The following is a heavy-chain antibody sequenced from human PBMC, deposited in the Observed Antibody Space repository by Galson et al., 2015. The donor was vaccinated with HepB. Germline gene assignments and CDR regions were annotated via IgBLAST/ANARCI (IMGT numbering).Heavy chain of an antibody. CDR1: GFIFSSYG. Sequence: SLRLSCAASGFIFSSYGMHWIRQAPGKGLEWVAFIHYDGNNKYYVDSVKGRFTISRDNSKNTLYLQMNSLRAEDTAVYYCGKDYHGSGSYGGSYGLDVWGQGTTVTVSS. V-gene: IGHV3-30*02. D-gene: IGHD3-10*01. CDR2: IHYDGNNK. J-gene: IGHJ6*02. CDR3: GKDYHGSGSYGGSYGLDV.